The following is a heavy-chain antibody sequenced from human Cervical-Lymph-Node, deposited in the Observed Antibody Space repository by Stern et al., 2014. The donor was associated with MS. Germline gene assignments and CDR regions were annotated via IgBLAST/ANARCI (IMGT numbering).Heavy chain of an antibody. D-gene: IGHD3-10*01. CDR3: ARGAHSGSSLXXXXX. CDR1: GFIFSSYA. V-gene: IGHV3-33*01. Sequence: VQLVESGGGVAQPGTSLRLSCVASGFIFSSYAMHWVRQAPGKGLEWVAIVRYDESKYYVDSVKGRFTIPRDNSKNTLYLQLNSLRAEDTAVYYCARGAHSGSSLXXXXXXGQGALVTVSS. CDR2: VRYDESK. J-gene: IGHJ4*02.